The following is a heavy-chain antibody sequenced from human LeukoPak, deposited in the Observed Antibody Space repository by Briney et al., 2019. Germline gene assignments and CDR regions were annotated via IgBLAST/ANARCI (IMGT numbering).Heavy chain of an antibody. J-gene: IGHJ4*02. CDR2: INHSGRT. Sequence: SETLSLTCAVYGGFLSGSYCTWIRQSPEKGLEWIGEINHSGRTNYNPSLESRATISVDTSNNQFSLKLRSVTAADTAVYYCARDPCSTISCPLRFWGQGTLVTVFS. CDR1: GGFLSGSY. V-gene: IGHV4-34*01. D-gene: IGHD2-2*01. CDR3: ARDPCSTISCPLRF.